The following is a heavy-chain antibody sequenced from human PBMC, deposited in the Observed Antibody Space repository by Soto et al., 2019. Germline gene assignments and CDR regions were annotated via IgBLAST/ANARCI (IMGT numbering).Heavy chain of an antibody. Sequence: GGSLRLSCAASGFTFSSYGMHWVRQAPGKGLEWVAVIWYDGSNKYYADSVKGRFTISRDNSKNTLYLQMNSLRAEDTAVYYCAREETYYYDSSGYYPASCGQGTLVPVSA. D-gene: IGHD3-22*01. V-gene: IGHV3-33*01. CDR3: AREETYYYDSSGYYPAS. CDR2: IWYDGSNK. J-gene: IGHJ1*01. CDR1: GFTFSSYG.